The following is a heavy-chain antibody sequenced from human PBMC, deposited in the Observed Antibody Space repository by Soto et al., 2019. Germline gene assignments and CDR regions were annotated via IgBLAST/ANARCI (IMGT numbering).Heavy chain of an antibody. Sequence: PWGSLRLSCAASGVPFISYAMSWVRQATGQGLEWVSAISGSGGTYTYYADSVKGRFTISRDNAKNSLYLQMNSLRAEDTAVYYCARPQLPGLFCTNGVCYIQAFDIWGQGTMVTVSS. V-gene: IGHV3-21*01. CDR2: ISGSGGTYT. J-gene: IGHJ3*02. CDR3: ARPQLPGLFCTNGVCYIQAFDI. D-gene: IGHD2-8*01. CDR1: GVPFISYA.